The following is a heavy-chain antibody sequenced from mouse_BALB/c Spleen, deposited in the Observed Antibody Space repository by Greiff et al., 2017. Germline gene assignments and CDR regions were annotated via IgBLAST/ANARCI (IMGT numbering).Heavy chain of an antibody. CDR3: ARNYRYYFDY. V-gene: IGHV5-9-4*01. CDR2: ISSGGSYT. Sequence: EVKVVESGGGLVKPGGSLKLSCAASGFTFSSYAMSWVRQSPEKRLEWVAEISSGGSYTYYPDTVTGRFTISRDNAKNTLYLEMSSLRSEDTAMYYCARNYRYYFDYWGQGTTLTVSS. D-gene: IGHD2-14*01. J-gene: IGHJ2*01. CDR1: GFTFSSYA.